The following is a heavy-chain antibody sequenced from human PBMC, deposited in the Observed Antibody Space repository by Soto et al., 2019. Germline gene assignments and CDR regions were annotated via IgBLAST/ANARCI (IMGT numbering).Heavy chain of an antibody. CDR1: GGSFSGYY. CDR3: ARGRGISGEVPPFDY. CDR2: INDSGST. V-gene: IGHV4-34*01. Sequence: QVQLQQWGAGLLKPSETLSLTCAVYGGSFSGYYWSWIRQPPGKGLEWIGEINDSGSTKYNPPLKSRATISVDTSKNQFSLKLSSVTAADTAVYYCARGRGISGEVPPFDYWGQGTLVTVSS. J-gene: IGHJ4*02. D-gene: IGHD3-3*01.